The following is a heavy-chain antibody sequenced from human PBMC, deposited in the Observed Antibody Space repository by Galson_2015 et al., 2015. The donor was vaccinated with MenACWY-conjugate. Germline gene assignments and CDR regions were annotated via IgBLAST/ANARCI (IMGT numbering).Heavy chain of an antibody. V-gene: IGHV3-53*01. Sequence: SLRHSCAASGFTVSRSYMTWVRQAPGKGLEWVSVSYSGGSGSIYYADSVKGRFTISRDNSKNTLYLQMNSLRAEDTAVYYCAKNRFGGRPYYFDYWGQGTLVTVSS. J-gene: IGHJ4*02. CDR2: SYSGGSGSI. CDR3: AKNRFGGRPYYFDY. D-gene: IGHD2-15*01. CDR1: GFTVSRSY.